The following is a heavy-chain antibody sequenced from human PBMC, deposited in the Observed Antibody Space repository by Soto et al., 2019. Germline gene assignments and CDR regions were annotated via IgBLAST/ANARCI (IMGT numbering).Heavy chain of an antibody. CDR2: INPNSGGT. CDR3: AVSRGYYDSSGYFSPFDY. J-gene: IGHJ4*02. CDR1: GYTFTGYY. V-gene: IGHV1-2*04. D-gene: IGHD3-22*01. Sequence: ASVKVSCKASGYTFTGYYMHWVRQAPGQGLEWMGWINPNSGGTNYAQKFQGWVTMTRDTSISTAYMELSRLTSDDTAVYYCAVSRGYYDSSGYFSPFDYWGQGTLVTVSS.